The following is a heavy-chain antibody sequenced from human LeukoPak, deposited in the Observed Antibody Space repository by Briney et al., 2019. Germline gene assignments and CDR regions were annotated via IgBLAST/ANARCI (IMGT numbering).Heavy chain of an antibody. J-gene: IGHJ4*02. CDR3: AMSPINYYDSSGFDY. CDR2: INPNSGGT. CDR1: GYTFTGYY. Sequence: ASVKVSCKASGYTFTGYYMHWVRQAPGQGLEWMGWINPNSGGTNYAQKFQGRVTMTRDTSTSTAYMELSRLRSDDTAVYYCAMSPINYYDSSGFDYWGQGTLVTVSS. D-gene: IGHD3-22*01. V-gene: IGHV1-2*02.